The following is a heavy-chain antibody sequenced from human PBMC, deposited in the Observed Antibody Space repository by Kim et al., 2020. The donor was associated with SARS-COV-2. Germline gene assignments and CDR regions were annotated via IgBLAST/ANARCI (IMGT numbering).Heavy chain of an antibody. CDR3: ARDLHPIAAAGTRLNWFDP. CDR2: ISAYNGNT. D-gene: IGHD6-13*01. CDR1: GYTFTSYG. V-gene: IGHV1-18*01. Sequence: ASVKVSCKASGYTFTSYGISWVRQAPGQGLEWMGWISAYNGNTNYAQKLQGRVTMTTDTSTSTAYMELRSLRSDDTAVYYCARDLHPIAAAGTRLNWFDPWGQGTLVTVSS. J-gene: IGHJ5*02.